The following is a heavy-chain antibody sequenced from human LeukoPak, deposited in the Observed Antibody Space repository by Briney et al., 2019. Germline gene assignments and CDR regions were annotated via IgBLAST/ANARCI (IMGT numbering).Heavy chain of an antibody. CDR3: TLNYYDSSGTTLFDY. Sequence: AGGSLRLSCTASGFTFGDYAMSWVRQAPGKGLEWVGFIRSKAYGETTEYAASVKGRFTISRDDSKSIAYLQMNSLKTEDTAVYYCTLNYYDSSGTTLFDYWGQGTLVTVSS. V-gene: IGHV3-49*04. J-gene: IGHJ4*02. CDR2: IRSKAYGETT. CDR1: GFTFGDYA. D-gene: IGHD3-22*01.